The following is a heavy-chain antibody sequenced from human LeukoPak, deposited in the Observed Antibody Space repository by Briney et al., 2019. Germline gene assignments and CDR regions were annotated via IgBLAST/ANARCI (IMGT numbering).Heavy chain of an antibody. J-gene: IGHJ4*02. CDR2: ISGSGGST. V-gene: IGHV3-23*01. CDR3: AKPPYSSSWYYFDY. CDR1: GFTCSSYA. Sequence: GGSLRLSCAASGFTCSSYAMSWVRQVPGKGLEWVSAISGSGGSTYYADSVKGRFTISRDNSKNTLYLQMNSLRAEDTAVYYCAKPPYSSSWYYFDYWGQGTLVTVSS. D-gene: IGHD6-13*01.